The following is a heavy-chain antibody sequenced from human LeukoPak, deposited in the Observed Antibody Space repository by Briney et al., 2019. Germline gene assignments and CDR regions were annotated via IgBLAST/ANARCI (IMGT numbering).Heavy chain of an antibody. V-gene: IGHV1-69*13. CDR2: IIPIFGTA. CDR3: ARSGVPAARVNNWFDP. J-gene: IGHJ5*02. Sequence: ASVTVSCKASGGTFSSYAISWVRQAPGQGLEWMGGIIPIFGTANYAQKFQGRVTTTADESTSTAYMELSSLRSEDTAVYYCARSGVPAARVNNWFDPWGQGTLVTVSS. CDR1: GGTFSSYA. D-gene: IGHD2-2*01.